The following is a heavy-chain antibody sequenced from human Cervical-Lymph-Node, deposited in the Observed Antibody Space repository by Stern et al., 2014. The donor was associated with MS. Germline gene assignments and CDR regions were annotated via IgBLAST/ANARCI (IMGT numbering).Heavy chain of an antibody. D-gene: IGHD4-11*01. J-gene: IGHJ4*02. CDR2: INGGPGTT. CDR1: GYNFIDHA. CDR3: ARQPDYSDFLDF. Sequence: QVQLVQSGAEVKKPGASMTISCKTSGYNFIDHAIHWVRQAPGQRLEWMGWINGGPGTTKYSQKFQGRVSFTRDKAASAAYMDLSSLSPDDTAVYYCARQPDYSDFLDFWGQGTLVTASS. V-gene: IGHV1-3*01.